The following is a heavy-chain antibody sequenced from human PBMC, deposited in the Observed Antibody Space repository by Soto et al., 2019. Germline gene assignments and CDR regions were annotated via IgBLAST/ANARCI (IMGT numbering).Heavy chain of an antibody. CDR2: IRSKGNNYAT. Sequence: PGGSLRLSCAASGFTFSGSAMHWVRQASGKGREWVGRIRSKGNNYATAYGASLKGRFTISRDDSKNTAYLQMNSLNTEDTAVYYCSRQASDFWSGKPQYYMDVWGKGTTVTVSS. J-gene: IGHJ6*03. D-gene: IGHD3-3*01. V-gene: IGHV3-73*01. CDR1: GFTFSGSA. CDR3: SRQASDFWSGKPQYYMDV.